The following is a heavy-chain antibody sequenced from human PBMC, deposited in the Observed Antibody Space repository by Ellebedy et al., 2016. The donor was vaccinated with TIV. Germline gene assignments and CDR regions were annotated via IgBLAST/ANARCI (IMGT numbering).Heavy chain of an antibody. V-gene: IGHV4-34*01. Sequence: SETLSLTXAVYSGSFSGYYWSWIRQPPGKGLEWIGEINHSGSTNYNPSLKSRVTISVDTSKNQFSLKLSSVTAADTAVYYCARGVRGDSSSPNSQVPTGYYYYGMDVWGQGTTVTVSS. CDR3: ARGVRGDSSSPNSQVPTGYYYYGMDV. J-gene: IGHJ6*02. CDR2: INHSGST. D-gene: IGHD6-6*01. CDR1: SGSFSGYY.